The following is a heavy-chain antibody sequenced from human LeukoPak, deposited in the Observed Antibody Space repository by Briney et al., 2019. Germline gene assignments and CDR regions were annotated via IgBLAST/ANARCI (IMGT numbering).Heavy chain of an antibody. V-gene: IGHV4-39*01. CDR1: GGSISGSSYY. CDR3: ARHAHYYGSGFDP. D-gene: IGHD3-10*01. CDR2: INYSGST. J-gene: IGHJ5*02. Sequence: KSSETLSLTCSVSGGSISGSSYYWGWIRQPPGKGLEWIGSINYSGSTYYNPSLKSRVTTSVDTSRNQFSLKLRSVTAADTAVYYCARHAHYYGSGFDPWGQGTLVTVSS.